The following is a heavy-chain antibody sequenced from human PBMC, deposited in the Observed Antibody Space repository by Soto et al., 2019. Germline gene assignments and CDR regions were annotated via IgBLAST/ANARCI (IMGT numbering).Heavy chain of an antibody. CDR1: GFTFSDYY. Sequence: GGSLRLSCAASGFTFSDYYMSWIRQAPGKGLEWVSYISSSGSTIYYADSVKGRFTISRDNAKNSLYLQMNSLRAEDTAVYYCARDISRTYDAFDIWGQGTMVTVSS. V-gene: IGHV3-11*01. CDR2: ISSSGSTI. D-gene: IGHD3-3*02. CDR3: ARDISRTYDAFDI. J-gene: IGHJ3*02.